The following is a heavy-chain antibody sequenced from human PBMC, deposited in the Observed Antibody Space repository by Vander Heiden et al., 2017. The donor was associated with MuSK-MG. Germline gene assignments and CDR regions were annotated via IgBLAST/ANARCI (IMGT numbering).Heavy chain of an antibody. Sequence: QLQLQESGPGLVKPSETLSLTCTVSGGSISSSSYYWGWIRQPPGKGLEWIGSIYYSGSTYYNPSLKSRVTISVDTSKNQFSLKLSSVTAADTAVYYCATGALLLWFGELLSPPFDYWGQGTLVTVSS. CDR1: GGSISSSSYY. V-gene: IGHV4-39*07. CDR2: IYYSGST. D-gene: IGHD3-10*01. J-gene: IGHJ4*02. CDR3: ATGALLLWFGELLSPPFDY.